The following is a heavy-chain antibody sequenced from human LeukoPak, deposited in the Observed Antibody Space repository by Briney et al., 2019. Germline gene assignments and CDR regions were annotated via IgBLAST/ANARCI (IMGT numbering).Heavy chain of an antibody. J-gene: IGHJ6*03. CDR2: IIPIFGTA. D-gene: IGHD3-3*01. V-gene: IGHV1-69*05. CDR3: ARSSSEDVLRFLEWSTRAAMDV. Sequence: GASVKVSCKASGGTFSSYAISWVRQAPGQGLEWMGGIIPIFGTANYAQKFQGRVTITTDESTSTAYMELSSLRSEDTAVYYCARSSSEDVLRFLEWSTRAAMDVWGKGTTVTVSS. CDR1: GGTFSSYA.